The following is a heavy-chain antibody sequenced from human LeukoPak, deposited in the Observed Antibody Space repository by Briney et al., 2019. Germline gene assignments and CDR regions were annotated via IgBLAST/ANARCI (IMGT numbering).Heavy chain of an antibody. CDR2: ISGSGGST. Sequence: GGSLRLSCAASGFTFSSYAMSWVRQAPGKGLEWVSAISGSGGSTYYADSVKGRFTISRDNAKNSLYLQMNSLRAEDTAVYYCARACLAAAGPALFDYWGQGTLVTVSS. V-gene: IGHV3-23*01. CDR1: GFTFSSYA. J-gene: IGHJ4*02. CDR3: ARACLAAAGPALFDY. D-gene: IGHD6-13*01.